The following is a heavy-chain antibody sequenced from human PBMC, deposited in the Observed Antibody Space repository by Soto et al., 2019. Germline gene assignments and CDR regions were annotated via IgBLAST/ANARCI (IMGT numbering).Heavy chain of an antibody. Sequence: SETLSLTCTVPGDSISNYYWSWIRQTPGKGLEWIGHSFYTGSTNYNPSLKSRVTISVDTSKKQFSLRLSSVIAADTAVYYCARRYSSGFDYWGQGTLVTVSS. CDR1: GDSISNYY. V-gene: IGHV4-59*01. J-gene: IGHJ4*02. CDR3: ARRYSSGFDY. CDR2: SFYTGST. D-gene: IGHD6-19*01.